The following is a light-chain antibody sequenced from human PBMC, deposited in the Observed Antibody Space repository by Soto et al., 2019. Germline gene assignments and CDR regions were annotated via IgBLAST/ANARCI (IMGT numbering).Light chain of an antibody. J-gene: IGKJ1*01. CDR1: QGVSRN. Sequence: EIVMTQSPATLSVSPGERATLSCRASQGVSRNLAWYQQKPGQAPRLLIYGASTRATGIPARFSGSGSGTEFTLTISSLQSEDFAVYCCQHYNNWPPVFGQGTKVDIK. CDR2: GAS. CDR3: QHYNNWPPV. V-gene: IGKV3-15*01.